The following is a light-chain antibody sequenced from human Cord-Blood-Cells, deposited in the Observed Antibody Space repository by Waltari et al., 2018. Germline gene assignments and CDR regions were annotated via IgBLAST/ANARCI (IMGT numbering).Light chain of an antibody. J-gene: IGLJ3*02. CDR1: SSNIGSNT. V-gene: IGLV1-44*01. Sequence: QSVLTQPPSASGTPGQRVTTSCSGISSNIGSNTVNWYQQPPGTAPKLLIYSNNQRPSGVPDRFAGSKSGTSASLVISGLQSEDEADYYCAACDDSLNGPVFGGGTKLTVL. CDR2: SNN. CDR3: AACDDSLNGPV.